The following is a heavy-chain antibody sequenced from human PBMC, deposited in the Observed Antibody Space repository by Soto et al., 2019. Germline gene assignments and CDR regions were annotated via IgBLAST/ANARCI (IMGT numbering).Heavy chain of an antibody. CDR1: GFTFSSYS. V-gene: IGHV3-21*01. Sequence: PGGSLRLSCAASGFTFSSYSMNWVRQAPGKGLEWVSSISSSSSYIYYADSVKGRFTISRDNAKNSLYLQMNSLRAEDTAVYYCASNPYGSSTSCYWRFDDWGQGTLVTVAS. CDR3: ASNPYGSSTSCYWRFDD. J-gene: IGHJ4*02. D-gene: IGHD2-2*01. CDR2: ISSSSSYI.